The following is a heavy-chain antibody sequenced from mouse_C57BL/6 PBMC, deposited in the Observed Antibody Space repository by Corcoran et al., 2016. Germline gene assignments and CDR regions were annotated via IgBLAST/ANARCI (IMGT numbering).Heavy chain of an antibody. J-gene: IGHJ2*01. CDR1: GYTFTTYG. Sequence: QIQLVQSGPELKKPGETVKISCKASGYTFTTYGMSWVKQAPGKGLKWMGWINTYSGVPTYADDFKGRFAFSLETSASTAYLQINNLKNEDTATYFCARSGSHYFDYWGQGTTLTVSS. D-gene: IGHD3-1*01. CDR3: ARSGSHYFDY. CDR2: INTYSGVP. V-gene: IGHV9-3*01.